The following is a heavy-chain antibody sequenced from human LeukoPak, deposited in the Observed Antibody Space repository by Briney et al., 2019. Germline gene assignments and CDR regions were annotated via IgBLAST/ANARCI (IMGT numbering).Heavy chain of an antibody. Sequence: QPGGSLRLSCVASGFTFSSYWMHWVRQAPGKGLVWVSRINSDGSSTSYADSVKGRFTISRDNAKNTLYLQMNSLRAEDTAVYYCAREGDCSSTSCYPFDYWGQGTLVTVSS. V-gene: IGHV3-74*01. D-gene: IGHD2-2*01. J-gene: IGHJ4*02. CDR1: GFTFSSYW. CDR3: AREGDCSSTSCYPFDY. CDR2: INSDGSST.